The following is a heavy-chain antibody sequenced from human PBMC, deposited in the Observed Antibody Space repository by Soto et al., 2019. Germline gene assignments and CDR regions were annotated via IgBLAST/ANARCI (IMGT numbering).Heavy chain of an antibody. D-gene: IGHD2-15*01. CDR2: IDLIDSYT. CDR3: ARLGCGSGGSCYSYYYYGMDV. J-gene: IGHJ6*02. V-gene: IGHV5-10-1*01. Sequence: PGESLKISCKGSGYSFTRYWISWVRQMPGKGLEWMGRIDLIDSYTSYSPSFQGHVTISADKSISTAYLVWSSVKASDTAMYYCARLGCGSGGSCYSYYYYGMDVWGQGTTVTVSS. CDR1: GYSFTRYW.